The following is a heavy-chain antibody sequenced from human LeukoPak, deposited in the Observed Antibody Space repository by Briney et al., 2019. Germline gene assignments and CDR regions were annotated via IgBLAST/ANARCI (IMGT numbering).Heavy chain of an antibody. CDR1: GFTFSSYW. D-gene: IGHD4-23*01. CDR3: ARGRPHGNDY. CDR2: IASDGSST. Sequence: QPGGSLRLFCAASGFTFSSYWMNWVRQAPGKGLVWVSRIASDGSSTTYADSVKGRLSISRDNAKNTLYLQMNSLRVEDTAVYYCARGRPHGNDYWGQGTLVTVSS. J-gene: IGHJ4*02. V-gene: IGHV3-74*01.